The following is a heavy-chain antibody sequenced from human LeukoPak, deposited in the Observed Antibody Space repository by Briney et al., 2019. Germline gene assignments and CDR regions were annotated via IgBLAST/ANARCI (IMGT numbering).Heavy chain of an antibody. CDR1: GFTFSSYA. J-gene: IGHJ4*02. V-gene: IGHV3-23*01. Sequence: PGGSLRLSCAASGFTFSSYAMNWVRQAPGKGLEWVSGISGSGGSTYYADSVKGRFTISRDNSKNTLYLQMNSLRAEDTAVYYCXXXXAVAGQFGYWGQGTLVTVSS. CDR2: ISGSGGST. CDR3: XXXXAVAGQFGY. D-gene: IGHD6-19*01.